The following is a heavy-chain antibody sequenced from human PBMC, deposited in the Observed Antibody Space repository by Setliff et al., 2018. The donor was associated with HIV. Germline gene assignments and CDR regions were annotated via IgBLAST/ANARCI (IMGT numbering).Heavy chain of an antibody. CDR1: GYSISSRYY. Sequence: PSETLSLTCTVSGYSISSRYYWGWIRQPPGKGLEWIGSIYHSGSTYYNPSLKSRVTISVDTSKRQFSLKLTSVTAADTAVYYCARDPPGYGDSNDFWGQGTLVTVSS. D-gene: IGHD4-17*01. CDR3: ARDPPGYGDSNDF. CDR2: IYHSGST. J-gene: IGHJ4*02. V-gene: IGHV4-38-2*02.